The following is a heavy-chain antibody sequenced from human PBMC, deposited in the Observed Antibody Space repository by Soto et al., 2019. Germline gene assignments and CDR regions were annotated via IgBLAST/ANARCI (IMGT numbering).Heavy chain of an antibody. CDR1: GLAFNRYW. Sequence: GGSLRLSCAASGLAFNRYWMHWVRHAPGKGLVWVSHINTDGSNTNYADSVKGRFTISRDNAKSTLFLQMNSLRDEDTAVYYCAREFCSGGNCYTYYFDPWGQGIPVTVSS. V-gene: IGHV3-74*01. J-gene: IGHJ5*02. D-gene: IGHD2-15*01. CDR3: AREFCSGGNCYTYYFDP. CDR2: INTDGSNT.